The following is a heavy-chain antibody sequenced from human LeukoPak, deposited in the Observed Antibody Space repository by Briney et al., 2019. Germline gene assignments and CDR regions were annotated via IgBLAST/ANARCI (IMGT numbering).Heavy chain of an antibody. CDR1: GGSISSSSYY. Sequence: SETLSLTCTVSGGSISSSSYYWGWIRQPPGKGLEWIGSIYYSGSTYYNPSLKSRVTISVDTSKNQLSLKLSSVTAADTAVYYCARRTPAAGTLVDYWGQGTLVTVSS. CDR2: IYYSGST. V-gene: IGHV4-39*01. D-gene: IGHD6-13*01. J-gene: IGHJ4*02. CDR3: ARRTPAAGTLVDY.